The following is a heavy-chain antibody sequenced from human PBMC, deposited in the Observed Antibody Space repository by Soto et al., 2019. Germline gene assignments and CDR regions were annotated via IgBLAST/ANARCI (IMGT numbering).Heavy chain of an antibody. D-gene: IGHD1-26*01. Sequence: EVQLVESGGGVVRPGGSLRLSCAASGFTFDVYGMSWVRQPPGMGLEWVSGISGNGDTTGYADSVKGRFTISRDNAKSSLYLQMNRLGAEDTALYYCARGHSGTYHDYWGQGTLVTVSS. CDR3: ARGHSGTYHDY. CDR2: ISGNGDTT. V-gene: IGHV3-20*04. J-gene: IGHJ4*02. CDR1: GFTFDVYG.